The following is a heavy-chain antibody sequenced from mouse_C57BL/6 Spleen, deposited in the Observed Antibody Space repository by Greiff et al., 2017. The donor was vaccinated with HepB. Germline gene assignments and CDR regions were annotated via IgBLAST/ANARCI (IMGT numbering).Heavy chain of an antibody. CDR1: GYAFSSSW. J-gene: IGHJ1*03. CDR2: IYPGDGDT. Sequence: QLQQSGPELVKPGASVKISCKASGYAFSSSWMNWVKQRPGKGLEWIGRIYPGDGDTNYNGKFKGKATLTADKSSSTAYMQLSSLTSEDSAVYFCATGPYWYFDVWGTGTTVTVSS. CDR3: ATGPYWYFDV. V-gene: IGHV1-82*01.